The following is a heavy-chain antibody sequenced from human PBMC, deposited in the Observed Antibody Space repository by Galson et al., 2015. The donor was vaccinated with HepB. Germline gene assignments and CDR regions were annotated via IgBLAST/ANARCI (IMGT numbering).Heavy chain of an antibody. J-gene: IGHJ5*02. D-gene: IGHD3-10*01. V-gene: IGHV3-23*01. CDR3: AKVRGSQYNKGDWFDP. CDR1: GFKFSTYA. CDR2: ISGSGTNT. Sequence: SLRLSCAASGFKFSTYAMTWVRQASGKGLEWVSSISGSGTNTYYADSVKGRFTISRGNSENTLYLQMNSLRAEDTAVYFCAKVRGSQYNKGDWFDPWGQGTLVTVSS.